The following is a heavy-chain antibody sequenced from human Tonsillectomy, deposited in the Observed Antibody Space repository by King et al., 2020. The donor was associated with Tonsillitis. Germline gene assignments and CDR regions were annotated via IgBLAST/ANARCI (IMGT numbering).Heavy chain of an antibody. V-gene: IGHV4-59*01. CDR2: IYYSGTT. Sequence: QLQESGPGLVKPSETLSLTCTVSGASISSYFWSWIRQPPGKGLKWIGYIYYSGTTNYNPPLKSRVTMSVDTSKNQFSLELSSVTAADTAVYYCARARGGESDYWGQGTLVTVSS. J-gene: IGHJ4*02. CDR3: ARARGGESDY. D-gene: IGHD2-21*01. CDR1: GASISSYF.